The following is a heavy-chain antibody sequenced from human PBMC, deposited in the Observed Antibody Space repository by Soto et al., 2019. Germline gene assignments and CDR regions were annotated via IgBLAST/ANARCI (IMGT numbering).Heavy chain of an antibody. CDR2: VHSSGGS. J-gene: IGHJ4*02. CDR1: GASLGSPDYF. D-gene: IGHD1-1*01. Sequence: QLHLQESGPGLVKPSETLALTCTVSGASLGSPDYFWGWIRQPPVKAPEWVASVHSSGGSYYSASLTTRANISLDIPSNKFSLRLTSVTAADTAAYYCARLVAGATGRTDSDYWGPVILVTVAS. V-gene: IGHV4-39*07. CDR3: ARLVAGATGRTDSDY.